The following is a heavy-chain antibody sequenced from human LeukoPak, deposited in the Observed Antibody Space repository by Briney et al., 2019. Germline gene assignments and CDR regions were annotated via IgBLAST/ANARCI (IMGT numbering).Heavy chain of an antibody. CDR1: GFTFSDYG. V-gene: IGHV3-30*02. CDR3: AKDIGDYDFWSGYFDAFDI. J-gene: IGHJ3*02. CDR2: IRFDVTNK. Sequence: GGSLRLSCAASGFTFSDYGMLWVRQAPGKGLEWVAFIRFDVTNKYYADSVKGRFTISRDNSKNTLYLQMNSLRAEDTAVYYCAKDIGDYDFWSGYFDAFDIWGQGTMVTVSS. D-gene: IGHD3-3*01.